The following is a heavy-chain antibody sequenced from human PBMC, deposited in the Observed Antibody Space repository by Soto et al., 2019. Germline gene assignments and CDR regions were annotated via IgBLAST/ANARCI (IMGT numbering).Heavy chain of an antibody. Sequence: SVKVSGKASGGTFSSYAISWVRQAPGQGLEWMGGIIPIFGTANYAQKFQGRVTITADKSTSTAYMELSSLRSEDTAVYYCASSYNFGLFKKRDDYGMDVWGQGTTVTVSS. CDR2: IIPIFGTA. CDR3: ASSYNFGLFKKRDDYGMDV. V-gene: IGHV1-69*06. CDR1: GGTFSSYA. J-gene: IGHJ6*02. D-gene: IGHD3-22*01.